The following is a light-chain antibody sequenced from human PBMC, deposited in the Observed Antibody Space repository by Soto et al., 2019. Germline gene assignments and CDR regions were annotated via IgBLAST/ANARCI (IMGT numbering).Light chain of an antibody. CDR1: SSNIGAGYD. J-gene: IGLJ2*01. V-gene: IGLV1-40*01. Sequence: QSVLTQPPSVSGAPGKRVTISCTGSSSNIGAGYDVQWYKQFPGTAPKLLIYGNTNRPSGVPDRFSGSKSGTSASLAITGLQAEDEADYYCQSYDSSLSGVVFGGGTKLTVL. CDR2: GNT. CDR3: QSYDSSLSGVV.